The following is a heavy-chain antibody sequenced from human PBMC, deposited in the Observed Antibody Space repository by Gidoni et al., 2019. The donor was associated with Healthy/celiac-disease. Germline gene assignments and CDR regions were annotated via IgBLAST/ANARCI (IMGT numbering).Heavy chain of an antibody. D-gene: IGHD3-16*01. J-gene: IGHJ4*02. CDR1: GFSLSPSGVG. V-gene: IGHV2-5*01. Sequence: QITLKESGPTLVNPTQPLTLTCTFSGFSLSPSGVGVGWIRQPPGKALEWLALIYWNDDKRYSPPLKSRLTITKDTSKNQVVLTMTNMDPVDTATYYCAHLRIMITFGGAYTHWGQGTLVTVSS. CDR2: IYWNDDK. CDR3: AHLRIMITFGGAYTH.